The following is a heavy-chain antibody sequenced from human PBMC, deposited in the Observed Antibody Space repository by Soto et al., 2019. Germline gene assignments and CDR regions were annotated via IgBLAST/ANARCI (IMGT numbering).Heavy chain of an antibody. CDR3: ARDYKAYYDFWSGYWGGGNYPPSFDY. D-gene: IGHD3-3*01. V-gene: IGHV3-21*01. CDR2: ISSSSSYI. CDR1: GFTFSSYS. J-gene: IGHJ4*02. Sequence: GGSLRLSCAASGFTFSSYSMNWVRQAPGKGLEWVSSISSSSSYIYYADSVKGRFTISRDNAKNSLYLQMNSLRAEDTAVYYCARDYKAYYDFWSGYWGGGNYPPSFDYWGQGTLVTVSS.